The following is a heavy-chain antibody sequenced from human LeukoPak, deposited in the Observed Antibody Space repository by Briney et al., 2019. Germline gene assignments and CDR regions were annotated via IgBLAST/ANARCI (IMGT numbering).Heavy chain of an antibody. Sequence: GGSLRLSCAASGFTFSSYSMSWVRQAPGKGLEWVSAISGSGGSTYYADSVKGRFTISRDNSKNTLYLQMNSLRAEDTAVYYCAKDSFSSYSYGFVDYWGQGTLVTVSS. CDR1: GFTFSSYS. D-gene: IGHD5-18*01. V-gene: IGHV3-23*01. J-gene: IGHJ4*02. CDR3: AKDSFSSYSYGFVDY. CDR2: ISGSGGST.